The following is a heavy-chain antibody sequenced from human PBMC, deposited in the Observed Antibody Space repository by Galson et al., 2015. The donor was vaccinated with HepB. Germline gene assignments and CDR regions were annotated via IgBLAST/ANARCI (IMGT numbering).Heavy chain of an antibody. CDR2: IRSKANSYAT. Sequence: SLRLSCAASGFTFSGTAMHWVHQASGKGLEWVGRIRSKANSYATAYAASVKGRFTISRDDSKNTAYLQMNSLKTEDTAVYYCTSGERGYSGYDSHYLGQGTLLNVSS. CDR3: TSGERGYSGYDSHY. V-gene: IGHV3-73*01. CDR1: GFTFSGTA. J-gene: IGHJ4*02. D-gene: IGHD5-12*01.